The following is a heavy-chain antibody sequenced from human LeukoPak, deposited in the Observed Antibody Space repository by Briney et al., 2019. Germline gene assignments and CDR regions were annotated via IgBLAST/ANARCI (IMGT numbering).Heavy chain of an antibody. D-gene: IGHD5-12*01. J-gene: IGHJ4*02. CDR2: IYYSGST. Sequence: SETLSLTCTVSGGSISSYYWSWIRQPPGRGLEWIGYIYYSGSTSYNPSLKSRVTISVDTSSNQFSLILTSVTAADTAVYYCARGTKTGYTGYDWNYWGQGSLVTVSS. CDR3: ARGTKTGYTGYDWNY. V-gene: IGHV4-59*01. CDR1: GGSISSYY.